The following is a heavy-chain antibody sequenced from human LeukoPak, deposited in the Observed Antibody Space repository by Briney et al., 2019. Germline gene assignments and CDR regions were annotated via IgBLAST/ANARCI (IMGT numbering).Heavy chain of an antibody. CDR1: GYSFTSYW. J-gene: IGHJ4*02. CDR2: IYPGDSDT. CDR3: ASRYDYSNYDFDY. V-gene: IGHV5-51*01. Sequence: GESLKISCKGSGYSFTSYWIGWVRQMPGKGLEWMGIIYPGDSDTRYSPSFQGQVTISADKSISTAYLQWSSLKASDTAMCYCASRYDYSNYDFDYWGQGTLVTVSS. D-gene: IGHD4-11*01.